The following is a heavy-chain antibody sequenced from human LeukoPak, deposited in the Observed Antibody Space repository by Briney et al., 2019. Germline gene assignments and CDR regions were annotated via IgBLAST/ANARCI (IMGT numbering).Heavy chain of an antibody. Sequence: GASVKVSCKASGYTFTSYYMHWVRQAPGQGHEWKGIINPSGGSTSYAQKFQGRVTMTRDTSTSTVYMELSSLRSEDTAVYYCARDRDYYGSGSYYNNWFDPWGQGTLVTVSS. V-gene: IGHV1-46*01. CDR1: GYTFTSYY. CDR3: ARDRDYYGSGSYYNNWFDP. CDR2: INPSGGST. D-gene: IGHD3-10*01. J-gene: IGHJ5*02.